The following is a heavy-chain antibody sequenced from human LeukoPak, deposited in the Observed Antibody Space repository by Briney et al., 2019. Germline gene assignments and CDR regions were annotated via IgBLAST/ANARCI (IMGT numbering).Heavy chain of an antibody. CDR3: AKGGCSSTSCYGEVYYYYMDV. Sequence: GGSLRLSCAASGFTFSSYGMHWVRQAPGKGLDWVAVIWYDGSNKYYADSVKGRFTISRDNSKNTLYLQMNSLRAEDTAVFYCAKGGCSSTSCYGEVYYYYMDVWGKGTTVTVSS. CDR2: IWYDGSNK. V-gene: IGHV3-33*06. J-gene: IGHJ6*03. D-gene: IGHD2-2*01. CDR1: GFTFSSYG.